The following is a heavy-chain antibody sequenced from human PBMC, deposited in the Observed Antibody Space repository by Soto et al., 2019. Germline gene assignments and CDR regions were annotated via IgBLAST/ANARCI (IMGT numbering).Heavy chain of an antibody. D-gene: IGHD3-3*01. CDR3: AHRVLRTVFGLVTTTAIYFDF. CDR2: IYWDDDK. CDR1: GFSLTTSGVG. Sequence: QITLNESGPTQVKPRQTLKLTCTFSGFSLTTSGVGVGWIRQSPGKAPGWLALIYWDDDKRYSPSLKSRLTITKDTSKNQVVLTMADLDPADTATYYCAHRVLRTVFGLVTTTAIYFDFWGQGTPVAVSS. V-gene: IGHV2-5*02. J-gene: IGHJ4*02.